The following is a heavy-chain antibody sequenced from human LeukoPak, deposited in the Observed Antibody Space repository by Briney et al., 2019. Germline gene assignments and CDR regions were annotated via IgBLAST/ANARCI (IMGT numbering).Heavy chain of an antibody. CDR3: AARGDSSGYVDY. CDR2: INWNGGST. J-gene: IGHJ4*02. CDR1: GFTFDDYG. Sequence: AGGSLRLSCAASGFTFDDYGMSWVRQAPGKGLEWVSGINWNGGSTGYADSVKGRFTISRDNAKNSLYLQMNSLRAEDTALYYCAARGDSSGYVDYWGQGTLVTVSS. D-gene: IGHD3-22*01. V-gene: IGHV3-20*04.